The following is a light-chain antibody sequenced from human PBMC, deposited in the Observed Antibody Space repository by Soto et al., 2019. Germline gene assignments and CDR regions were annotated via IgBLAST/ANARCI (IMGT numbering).Light chain of an antibody. V-gene: IGKV1-5*01. J-gene: IGKJ1*01. CDR2: DAS. Sequence: DIDVSQSPSSLSASVGDRFPITCRASQSLNRWLACYQQKPGKPPKLLIYDASSLQSGVPSRFSGSGSGTEFALTISSLQPDDFATYYCQQYNTYSWTFGPGTKVDIK. CDR1: QSLNRW. CDR3: QQYNTYSWT.